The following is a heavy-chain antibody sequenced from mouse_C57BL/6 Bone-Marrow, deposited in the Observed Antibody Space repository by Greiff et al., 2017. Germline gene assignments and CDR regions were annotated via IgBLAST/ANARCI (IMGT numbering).Heavy chain of an antibody. Sequence: QVQLQQSDAELVKPGASVKISCKVSGYTFTDHTIHWMKQRPEQGLEWIGYIYPRDGSTKYNEKFKGKATLTADKSSSTAYMQLNSLTSEDSAVYFCARGNYSNYRSVYAMDYWGQGTSVTVSS. V-gene: IGHV1-78*01. D-gene: IGHD2-5*01. CDR3: ARGNYSNYRSVYAMDY. CDR2: IYPRDGST. CDR1: GYTFTDHT. J-gene: IGHJ4*01.